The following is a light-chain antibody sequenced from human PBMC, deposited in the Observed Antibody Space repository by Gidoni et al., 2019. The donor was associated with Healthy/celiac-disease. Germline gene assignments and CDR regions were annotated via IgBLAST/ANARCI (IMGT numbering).Light chain of an antibody. Sequence: QSVLTQPPSVSGAPAQRVTISCTGSSSHIGAGYDVHWYQQLPGTAPKLLIYGNSNRPSGVPDRFSGSKSGTSASLAITGLQAEDEADYYCQSYDSSLSASVVFGGGTKLTVL. CDR1: SSHIGAGYD. V-gene: IGLV1-40*01. CDR2: GNS. CDR3: QSYDSSLSASVV. J-gene: IGLJ2*01.